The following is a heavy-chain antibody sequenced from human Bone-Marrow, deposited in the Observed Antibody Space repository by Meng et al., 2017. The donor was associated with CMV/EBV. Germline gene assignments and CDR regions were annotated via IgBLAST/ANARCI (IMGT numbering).Heavy chain of an antibody. J-gene: IGHJ5*02. CDR2: INHSGST. CDR1: GGSFSGYY. CDR3: ARRRVVILTRTNWFDP. D-gene: IGHD2-21*01. Sequence: SETLSLTCAVYGGSFSGYYWSWIRQPPGKGLEWIGEINHSGSTNYNPSLKSRVTISVDTSKKQFSLQLSPVTGADTAVYYCARRRVVILTRTNWFDPWGQGTLVTVSS. V-gene: IGHV4-34*01.